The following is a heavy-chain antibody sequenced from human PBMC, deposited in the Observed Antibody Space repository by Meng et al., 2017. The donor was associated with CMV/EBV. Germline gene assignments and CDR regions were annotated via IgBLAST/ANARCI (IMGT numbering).Heavy chain of an antibody. D-gene: IGHD6-13*01. CDR3: ARDSSDYSSSWYLGY. CDR1: GGTFSSYA. J-gene: IGHJ4*02. V-gene: IGHV1-69*05. Sequence: SVKVSCKASGGTFSSYAISWVRQAPGQGLEWMGGIIPILGTANYAQKFQGRVTITTDESTSTAYMELSSLRSEDTAVYYCARDSSDYSSSWYLGYWGQGTLVTVSS. CDR2: IIPILGTA.